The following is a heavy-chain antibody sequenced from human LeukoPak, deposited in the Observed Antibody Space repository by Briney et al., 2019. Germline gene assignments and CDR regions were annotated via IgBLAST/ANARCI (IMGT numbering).Heavy chain of an antibody. J-gene: IGHJ4*02. CDR2: IWYDGSNK. CDR3: ARGSRYCSSTSCYSDFDY. V-gene: IGHV3-33*08. Sequence: PGGSLRLSCAASGFTVSSNYMSWVRQAPGKGLEWVAVIWYDGSNKYYADSVKGRFTISRDNSKNTLYLQMNSLRAEDTAVYYCARGSRYCSSTSCYSDFDYWGQGTLVTVSS. CDR1: GFTVSSNY. D-gene: IGHD2-2*01.